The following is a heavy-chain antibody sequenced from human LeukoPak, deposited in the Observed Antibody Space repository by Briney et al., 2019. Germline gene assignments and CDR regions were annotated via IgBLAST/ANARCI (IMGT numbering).Heavy chain of an antibody. CDR3: TTDDIVVVPAASWYYYYGMDV. J-gene: IGHJ6*02. Sequence: TPGGSLRLSCAASGFTVSSNYMSWVRQAPGKGLEWVGRIKSKTDGGTTDYAAPVKGRFTISRDDSKNTLYLQMNSLKTEDTAVYYCTTDDIVVVPAASWYYYYGMDVWGQGTTVTVSS. D-gene: IGHD2-2*01. CDR2: IKSKTDGGTT. CDR1: GFTVSSNY. V-gene: IGHV3-15*01.